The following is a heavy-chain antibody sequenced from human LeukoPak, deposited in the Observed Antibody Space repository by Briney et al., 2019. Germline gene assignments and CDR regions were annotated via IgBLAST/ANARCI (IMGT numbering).Heavy chain of an antibody. V-gene: IGHV3-23*01. CDR1: GFTFSTYA. J-gene: IGHJ5*02. CDR3: AKDGNDDILTGYNWLDP. D-gene: IGHD3-9*01. Sequence: GGSLRLSRAASGFTFSTYAMSWVRQAPRRGLEWVSSIIDSGGATYYADSVKGRFTISRDNSKNTLYLQMNSLRAEDTAVYYCAKDGNDDILTGYNWLDPWGQGTLVTVSS. CDR2: IIDSGGAT.